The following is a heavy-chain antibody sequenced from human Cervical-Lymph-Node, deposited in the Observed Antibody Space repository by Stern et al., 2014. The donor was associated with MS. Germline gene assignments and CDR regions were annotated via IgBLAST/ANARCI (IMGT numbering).Heavy chain of an antibody. D-gene: IGHD6-19*01. CDR3: ARFLAGQGPYYYYYYGMDV. V-gene: IGHV1-8*01. CDR2: MNPNSGNT. J-gene: IGHJ6*02. CDR1: GYTFTSYD. Sequence: VQLVQSGAEVKKPGASVKVSCKASGYTFTSYDINWVRQAPGQGLEWMGWMNPNSGNTGYAQKFQGRVTMTRNTSISTAYMELSSLRSEDTAVYYCARFLAGQGPYYYYYYGMDVWGQGTTVTVSS.